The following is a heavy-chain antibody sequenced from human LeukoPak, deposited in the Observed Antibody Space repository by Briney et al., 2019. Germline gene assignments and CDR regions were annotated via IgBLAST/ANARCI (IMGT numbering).Heavy chain of an antibody. CDR1: GYSISSGYY. V-gene: IGHV4-38-2*02. J-gene: IGHJ5*02. CDR3: AQSSYVWDLNWFDP. Sequence: ASETLSLTCTVSGYSISSGYYWGWIRQPPGKGLEWIGSIYHSGSTYYNPSLKSRVTISVDTSKNQFSLKLSSVTAADTAVYYCAQSSYVWDLNWFDPWGQGTLVTVSS. D-gene: IGHD3-16*01. CDR2: IYHSGST.